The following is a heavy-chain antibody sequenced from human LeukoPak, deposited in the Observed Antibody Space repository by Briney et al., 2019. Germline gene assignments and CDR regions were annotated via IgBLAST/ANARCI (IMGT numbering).Heavy chain of an antibody. Sequence: PGGSLRLSCVASGFSFSIYGMSWVRQAPGKGLEWVSAISGSGGSTYYADSVKGRFTISRDNSKNTLYLQMNSLRAEDTAVYYCAKASAMIVVVSKHFDYWGQGTLVTVSS. CDR3: AKASAMIVVVSKHFDY. CDR2: ISGSGGST. CDR1: GFSFSIYG. D-gene: IGHD3-22*01. J-gene: IGHJ4*02. V-gene: IGHV3-23*01.